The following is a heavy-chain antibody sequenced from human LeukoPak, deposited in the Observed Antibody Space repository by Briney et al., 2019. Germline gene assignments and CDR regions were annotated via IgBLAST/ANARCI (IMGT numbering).Heavy chain of an antibody. CDR3: AREHGGLNDAFDI. Sequence: PGGSLRLSCAASGSTFSSYEMNWVRQAPGKGLEWVSYISSSGSTIYYADSVKGRFTISRDNAKNSLYLQMNSLRAEDTAVYYCAREHGGLNDAFDIWGQGTMVTVSS. CDR1: GSTFSSYE. J-gene: IGHJ3*02. D-gene: IGHD4-23*01. V-gene: IGHV3-48*03. CDR2: ISSSGSTI.